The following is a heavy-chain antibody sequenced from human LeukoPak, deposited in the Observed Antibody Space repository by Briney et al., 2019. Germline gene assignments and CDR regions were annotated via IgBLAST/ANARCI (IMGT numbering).Heavy chain of an antibody. V-gene: IGHV5-51*01. Sequence: GESLKISCKASGYIFTNYWIGWVRQMPGKGLEWMGIIYPGDSDTRYSPFFQGQVTISVDKSISTAYLQWSSLKASDIAMYYCARHTRSSPFDYWGQGTLVTVSS. D-gene: IGHD2-2*01. CDR2: IYPGDSDT. CDR3: ARHTRSSPFDY. J-gene: IGHJ4*02. CDR1: GYIFTNYW.